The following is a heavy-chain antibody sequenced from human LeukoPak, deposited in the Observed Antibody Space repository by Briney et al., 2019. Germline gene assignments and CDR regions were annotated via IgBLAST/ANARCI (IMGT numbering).Heavy chain of an antibody. CDR2: INPSGGST. Sequence: GASVKVSCKASGYTFTSYYMHWVRQASGQGLEWMGIINPSGGSTSYAQKFQGRVTMTRDTSTSTVYMELSSLRSEDTAVYYCARAFTYYYDSSGYYIYYWGQGTLVTVSS. J-gene: IGHJ4*02. V-gene: IGHV1-46*01. CDR1: GYTFTSYY. CDR3: ARAFTYYYDSSGYYIYY. D-gene: IGHD3-22*01.